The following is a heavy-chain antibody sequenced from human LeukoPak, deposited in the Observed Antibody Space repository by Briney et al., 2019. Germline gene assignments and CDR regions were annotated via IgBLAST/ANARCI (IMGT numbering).Heavy chain of an antibody. CDR3: ATETNGRHYDY. CDR2: IGPTDPDR. J-gene: IGHJ4*02. V-gene: IGHV3-21*06. D-gene: IGHD1-14*01. CDR1: GLTFSTSG. Sequence: GGSLRLSCTASGLTFSTSGFNWVRQAPGKGLDWVASIGPTDPDRYHADSIKGRFTISRDNANNFLYLQMNSLRAEDTAVYYCATETNGRHYDYWGQGTLLTVSS.